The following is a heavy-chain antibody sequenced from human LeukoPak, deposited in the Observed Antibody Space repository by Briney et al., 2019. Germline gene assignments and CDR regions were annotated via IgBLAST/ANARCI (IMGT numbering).Heavy chain of an antibody. J-gene: IGHJ4*02. D-gene: IGHD1-26*01. CDR3: ARDLSFGSLDF. CDR1: GFTLSSHG. Sequence: GGSLRLSCAASGFTLSSHGMHWVRQAPGKGLEWVALIWYDGSKENYADSVKGRFTISRDMSKNTLNLQMNSLRVEDTAVFYCARDLSFGSLDFRGQGTLVTVSS. CDR2: IWYDGSKE. V-gene: IGHV3-33*01.